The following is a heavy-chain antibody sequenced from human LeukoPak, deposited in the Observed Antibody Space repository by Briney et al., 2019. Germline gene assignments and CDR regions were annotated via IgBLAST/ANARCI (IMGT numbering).Heavy chain of an antibody. Sequence: GASVKVSCKASGYSFTSNYIHWVRQAPGQGLEGMGMIYPRDGSTSYAQKFQGRVTVTRDTSTSTAYMELRSLRSDDTAVYYRARDLGSSGYWGQGTLVTVSS. CDR2: IYPRDGST. CDR3: ARDLGSSGY. CDR1: GYSFTSNY. D-gene: IGHD3-22*01. V-gene: IGHV1-46*01. J-gene: IGHJ4*02.